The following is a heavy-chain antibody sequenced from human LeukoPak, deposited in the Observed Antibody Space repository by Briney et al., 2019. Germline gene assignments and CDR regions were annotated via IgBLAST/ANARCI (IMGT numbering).Heavy chain of an antibody. V-gene: IGHV5-51*01. CDR3: ATTLSSNLFDY. D-gene: IGHD6-13*01. CDR1: GYSFTSYW. CDR2: IYPGDSDT. J-gene: IGHJ4*02. Sequence: GESLKISCKGSGYSFTSYWIGWVRQLPGKGLEWMGIIYPGDSDTRYSPSFQGQVTISVDKSISTAYLQWSSLKASDTAMYYCATTLSSNLFDYWGQGTLVTVSS.